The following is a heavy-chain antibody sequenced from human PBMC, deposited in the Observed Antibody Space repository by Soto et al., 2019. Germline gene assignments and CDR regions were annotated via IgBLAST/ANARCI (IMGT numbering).Heavy chain of an antibody. CDR1: WLPFWRYA. D-gene: IGHD2-2*01. J-gene: IGHJ6*02. CDR3: AKDQYPVVVVPAANGMDV. V-gene: IGHV3-23*01. CDR2: ITGSGGTR. Sequence: PGGSLRPSFGAPWLPFWRYALNLVPPASGEGLEWASVITGSGGTRYYADSVKGRFTISRDNSKGILYLQMNSLRADDTAVYYCAKDQYPVVVVPAANGMDVWGQGTTVTVSS.